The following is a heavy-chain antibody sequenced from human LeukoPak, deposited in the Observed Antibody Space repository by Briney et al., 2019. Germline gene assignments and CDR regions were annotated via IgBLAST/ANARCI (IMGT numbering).Heavy chain of an antibody. CDR2: INHSGST. J-gene: IGHJ5*02. CDR1: GGSFSGYY. Sequence: SETLSLTCAVYGGSFSGYYWSWIRQPPGKGLEWIGEINHSGSTNYNPSLKSRVTISVDTSKNQFSLKLSSVTAADTVVYYCARRGSGSYCNLGRNWFDPWGQGTLVTVSS. D-gene: IGHD3-10*01. V-gene: IGHV4-34*01. CDR3: ARRGSGSYCNLGRNWFDP.